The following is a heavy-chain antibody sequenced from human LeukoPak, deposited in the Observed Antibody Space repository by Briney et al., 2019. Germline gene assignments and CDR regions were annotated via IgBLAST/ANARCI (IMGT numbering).Heavy chain of an antibody. D-gene: IGHD5-18*01. CDR2: INHSGST. CDR1: GGSFSGYY. V-gene: IGHV4-34*01. CDR3: ARGGRGVWYSYGCDV. J-gene: IGHJ6*04. Sequence: PSETLSLTCAVYGGSFSGYYWSWIRQPPGKGLEWIGEINHSGSTNYNPSLKSRVTISVDTSKNQFSLKLSSVTAADTAVYYCARGGRGVWYSYGCDVWGKGTTVTVSS.